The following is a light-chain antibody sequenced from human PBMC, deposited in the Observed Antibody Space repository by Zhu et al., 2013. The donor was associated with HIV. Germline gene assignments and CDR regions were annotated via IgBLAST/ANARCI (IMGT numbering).Light chain of an antibody. CDR3: QQYSNPSIT. V-gene: IGKV1-5*03. CDR1: QSISSW. J-gene: IGKJ5*01. CDR2: KAS. Sequence: DIQMTQSPSTLSASVGDRVTITCRASQSISSWLAWYQQKPGKAPKLLIYKASSLESGVPSRFSGSGSGTEFTLTISSLQPDDFATYYCQQYSNPSITFGQGTRLEIK.